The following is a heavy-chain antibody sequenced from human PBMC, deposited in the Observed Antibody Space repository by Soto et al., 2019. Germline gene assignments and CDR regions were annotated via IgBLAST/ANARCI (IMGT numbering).Heavy chain of an antibody. D-gene: IGHD3-22*01. J-gene: IGHJ4*02. V-gene: IGHV3-23*01. Sequence: EVQLLESGGGLVQPGGSLRLSCAASGFTFSSYAMSWVRQAPGKGLEWVSAISGSGGSTYYADSVKGRFTISRDNSKNTLYLQMNSLRAEDTAVYYCAKFLRSYYDSSGYFDYWGQGTLVTVSS. CDR3: AKFLRSYYDSSGYFDY. CDR2: ISGSGGST. CDR1: GFTFSSYA.